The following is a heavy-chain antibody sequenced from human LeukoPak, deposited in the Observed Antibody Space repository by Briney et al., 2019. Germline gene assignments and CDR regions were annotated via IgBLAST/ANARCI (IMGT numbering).Heavy chain of an antibody. CDR3: ASSTFGGVIVSFSL. D-gene: IGHD3-16*02. J-gene: IGHJ2*01. CDR2: IYYSGST. Sequence: PSETLSLTCTVSGGSISSSSYYWGRIRQPPGKGLEWIGSIYYSGSTYYNPSLKSRVTISVDTSKNQFSLKLSSVTAADTAVYYCASSTFGGVIVSFSLWGRGTLVTVSS. CDR1: GGSISSSSYY. V-gene: IGHV4-39*01.